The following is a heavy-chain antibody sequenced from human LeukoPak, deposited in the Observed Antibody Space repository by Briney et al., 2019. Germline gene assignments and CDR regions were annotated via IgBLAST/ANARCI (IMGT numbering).Heavy chain of an antibody. CDR3: ARAPLDYGGNEQLDWYFDL. D-gene: IGHD4-23*01. J-gene: IGHJ2*01. V-gene: IGHV3-11*04. Sequence: GGSLRLSCAASGFTFSDYYMSWIRQAPGKGLEWVSYISSSGSTIYYADSVKGRFTISRDNAKNSLYLQMNSLRAEDTAVYYCARAPLDYGGNEQLDWYFDLWGRGTLVTVSS. CDR2: ISSSGSTI. CDR1: GFTFSDYY.